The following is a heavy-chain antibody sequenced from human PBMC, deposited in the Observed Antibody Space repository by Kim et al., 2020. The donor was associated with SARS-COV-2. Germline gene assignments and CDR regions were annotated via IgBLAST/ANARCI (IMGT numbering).Heavy chain of an antibody. CDR1: GGTFSSYA. CDR3: ARAFNQGIAVAGTYDFDY. Sequence: SVKVSCKASGGTFSSYAISWVRQAPGQGLEWMGGIIPIFGTANYAQKFQGRVTITADESTSTAYMELSSLRSEDTAVYYCARAFNQGIAVAGTYDFDYWGQGTLVTVSS. D-gene: IGHD6-19*01. CDR2: IIPIFGTA. V-gene: IGHV1-69*13. J-gene: IGHJ4*02.